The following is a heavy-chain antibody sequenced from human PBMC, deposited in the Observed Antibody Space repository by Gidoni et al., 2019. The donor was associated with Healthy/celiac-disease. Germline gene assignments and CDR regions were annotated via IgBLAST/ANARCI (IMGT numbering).Heavy chain of an antibody. CDR1: DGSISSGGYY. D-gene: IGHD3-10*01. V-gene: IGHV4-31*03. J-gene: IGHJ5*02. CDR3: ARGKRITMVWGVIDAPPDNWFDP. Sequence: QVQLQESGPGLVKPSQTLSITCTVSDGSISSGGYYWSWIRQPPGKGLEWIVSIYYSGSTYYNPSLTSRVTISVDTSKNQFSLKLRSVTAADTAVYYCARGKRITMVWGVIDAPPDNWFDPWGQGTLVTVSS. CDR2: IYYSGST.